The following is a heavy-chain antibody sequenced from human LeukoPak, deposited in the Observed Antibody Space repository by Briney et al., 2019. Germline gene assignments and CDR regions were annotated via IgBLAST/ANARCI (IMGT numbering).Heavy chain of an antibody. CDR2: ISAYNGNT. CDR3: AREGRYYDILTGYCSCGFDP. V-gene: IGHV1-18*01. Sequence: ASVKVSCKASGYTFTSYGISWVRQAPGQGLEWMGWISAYNGNTNYAQKLQGRVTMTTDTSTSTAYMELRSLGSDDTAVYYCAREGRYYDILTGYCSCGFDPWGQGTLVTVSS. J-gene: IGHJ5*02. CDR1: GYTFTSYG. D-gene: IGHD3-9*01.